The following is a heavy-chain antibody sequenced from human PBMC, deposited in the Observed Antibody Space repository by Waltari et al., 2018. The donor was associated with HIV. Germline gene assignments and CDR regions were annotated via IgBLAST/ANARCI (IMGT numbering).Heavy chain of an antibody. V-gene: IGHV4-38-2*01. J-gene: IGHJ6*02. D-gene: IGHD3-10*01. CDR3: ARSDYFGSGSYSPDYYYGLAV. CDR2: VFHTGTT. Sequence: QVQLQESGPGLVKPSETLSLTCAVSGYSISSGYFWDWIRQPPGKGLEWIGNVFHTGTTYYNPTLKNRVTISLDTSKNQFSMKLTSVTAADTALYWCARSDYFGSGSYSPDYYYGLAVWGQGTTVTVSS. CDR1: GYSISSGYF.